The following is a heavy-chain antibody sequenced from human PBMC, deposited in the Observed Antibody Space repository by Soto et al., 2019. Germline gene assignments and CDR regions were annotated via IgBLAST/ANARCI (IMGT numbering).Heavy chain of an antibody. D-gene: IGHD1-26*01. CDR2: ISSSSSYT. J-gene: IGHJ4*02. Sequence: QAQLVESGGGLVKPGGSLRLSCAASGFTFSDYYMTWIRQAPGKGLEWVSYISSSSSYTNYADSVKGRFTISRDNAKNSLYLQMNSLRAEDTAVYYCARDRTGYSNDFDYWGQGTLVTVSS. V-gene: IGHV3-11*05. CDR3: ARDRTGYSNDFDY. CDR1: GFTFSDYY.